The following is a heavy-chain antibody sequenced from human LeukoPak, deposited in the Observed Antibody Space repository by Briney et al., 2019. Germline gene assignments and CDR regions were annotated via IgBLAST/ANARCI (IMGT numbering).Heavy chain of an antibody. CDR2: ISGSGGST. V-gene: IGHV3-23*01. CDR3: AKDPYYDFWSGYYPPWYYFDY. CDR1: GFTSSSYA. Sequence: GGSLRLSCAASGFTSSSYAMSWVRQAPGKGLEWVSAISGSGGSTYYADSVKGRFTISRDNSKNTLYLQMNSLRAEDTAVYYCAKDPYYDFWSGYYPPWYYFDYWGQGTLVTVSS. J-gene: IGHJ4*02. D-gene: IGHD3-3*01.